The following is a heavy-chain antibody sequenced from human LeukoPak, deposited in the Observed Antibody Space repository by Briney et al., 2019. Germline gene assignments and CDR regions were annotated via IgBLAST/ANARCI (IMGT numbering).Heavy chain of an antibody. D-gene: IGHD2-2*01. V-gene: IGHV1-58*02. CDR3: ARGGSTSPRVHYGMDV. CDR2: IVVGSGNT. CDR1: GFTFTSSA. Sequence: SVKVSCKASGFTFTSSAMQWVRQARGQRLEWIGWIVVGSGNTNYAQKFQGRVTMTRDTSTSTVYMELSSLRSEDTAVYYCARGGSTSPRVHYGMDVWGQGTTVTVSS. J-gene: IGHJ6*02.